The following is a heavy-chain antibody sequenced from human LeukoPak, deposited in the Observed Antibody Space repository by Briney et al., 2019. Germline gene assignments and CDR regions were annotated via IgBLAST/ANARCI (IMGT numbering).Heavy chain of an antibody. CDR1: GYSFTSYN. D-gene: IGHD5-18*01. Sequence: GASVKVSCKTSGYSFTSYNLHWVRQAPGQRLEWMGIIKPSGGNTNYAQKFQGRVTMTRDTSTSTVYMELSSLRSEDTAVYYCARVVGYSYGYGYYYYYMDVWGKGTTVTVSS. J-gene: IGHJ6*03. CDR3: ARVVGYSYGYGYYYYYMDV. V-gene: IGHV1-46*01. CDR2: IKPSGGNT.